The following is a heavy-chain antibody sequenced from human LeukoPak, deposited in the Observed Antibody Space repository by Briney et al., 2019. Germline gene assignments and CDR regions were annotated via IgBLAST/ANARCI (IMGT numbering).Heavy chain of an antibody. V-gene: IGHV4-31*03. D-gene: IGHD2-2*01. CDR3: ASGDCSSTSCPPYFDY. CDR1: GGSISSGGYY. Sequence: SQTLSLTCTVSGGSISSGGYYWSWIRQHPGKGLEWIGYIYYSGSTYYNPSLKSRVTISVDTPKNQFSLKLSSVTAADTAVYYCASGDCSSTSCPPYFDYWGQGTLVTVSS. J-gene: IGHJ4*02. CDR2: IYYSGST.